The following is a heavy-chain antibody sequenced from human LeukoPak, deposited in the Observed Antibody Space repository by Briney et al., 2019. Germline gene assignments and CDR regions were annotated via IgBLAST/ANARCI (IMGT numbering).Heavy chain of an antibody. V-gene: IGHV3-7*01. J-gene: IGHJ4*02. CDR3: ARDLPDYYGSGSYYKDY. Sequence: PGGSLRLSCAASGFTFSSYWMSWGRQAPGKGLEWVANIKQDGSEKYYVDSVKGRFTISRDNAKNSLYLQMNSLRAEDTAVYYCARDLPDYYGSGSYYKDYWGQGTLVTVSS. D-gene: IGHD3-10*01. CDR1: GFTFSSYW. CDR2: IKQDGSEK.